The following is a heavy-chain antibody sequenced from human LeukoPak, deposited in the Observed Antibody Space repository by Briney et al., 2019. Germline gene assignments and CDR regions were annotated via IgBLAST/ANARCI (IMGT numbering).Heavy chain of an antibody. J-gene: IGHJ4*02. CDR2: INPNSGDT. Sequence: ASVKVSCKASGYTFTSYGISWVRQAPGQGLEWMGWINPNSGDTNYAQKFQGRVTMTRDTSVSTAYMELSRLRSDDTAVYYCARVRYRLAETYIDYWGQGTLVTVSS. D-gene: IGHD3-16*01. CDR1: GYTFTSYG. CDR3: ARVRYRLAETYIDY. V-gene: IGHV1-2*02.